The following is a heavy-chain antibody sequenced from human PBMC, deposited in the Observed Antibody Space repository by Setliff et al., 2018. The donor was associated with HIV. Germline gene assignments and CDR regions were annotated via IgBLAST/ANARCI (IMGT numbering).Heavy chain of an antibody. V-gene: IGHV1-69*05. CDR1: GGTFSTYA. J-gene: IGHJ4*02. CDR2: IIPVSGTA. CDR3: ARGSLLGYFDWLFPD. Sequence: SVKVSCKASGGTFSTYAINWVRQAPGQGLEWLGGIIPVSGTANYAERFQDRVTISTDESKTSVYLQVSSLTSEDTAVYYCARGSLLGYFDWLFPDWGQGTLVTVSS. D-gene: IGHD3-9*01.